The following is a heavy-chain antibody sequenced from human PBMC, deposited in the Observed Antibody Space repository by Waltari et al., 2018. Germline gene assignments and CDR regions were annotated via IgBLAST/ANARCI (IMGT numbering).Heavy chain of an antibody. CDR2: IYYSGRT. V-gene: IGHV4-39*07. Sequence: QLQLQESGPGLVKPSETLSLTCTVSGGSIRSSSYYWGWIRQPPGKGREWIGSIYYSGRTYYTPSLKSRVTISVETSKNQFSLKLSSVTAADTAVYYCASGSLLWFGELFSLYYYYGMDVWGQGTTVTVSS. CDR3: ASGSLLWFGELFSLYYYYGMDV. D-gene: IGHD3-10*01. CDR1: GGSIRSSSYY. J-gene: IGHJ6*02.